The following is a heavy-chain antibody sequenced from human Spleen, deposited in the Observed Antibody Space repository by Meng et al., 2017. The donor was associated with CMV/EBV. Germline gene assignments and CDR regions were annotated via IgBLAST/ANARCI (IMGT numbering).Heavy chain of an antibody. V-gene: IGHV3-30*02. D-gene: IGHD6-6*01. CDR2: IRYDGSNK. J-gene: IGHJ6*02. Sequence: GESLKISCAASGFTFSSYGMHWVRQAPGKGLEWVAFIRYDGSNKYYADSVKGRFTISRDNSKNTLYLQMNSLRAEDTAVYYCARVLAARVNYYYGMDVWGQGTTVTVSS. CDR1: GFTFSSYG. CDR3: ARVLAARVNYYYGMDV.